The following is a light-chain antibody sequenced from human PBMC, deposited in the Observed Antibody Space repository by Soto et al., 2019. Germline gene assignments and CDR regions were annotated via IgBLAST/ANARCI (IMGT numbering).Light chain of an antibody. Sequence: QSVLTQPPSVSAAPGQKVTVSCSGSSSNIGNNYVSWYQQLPGTAPKPHIFDNNKRPSGIPDRFSGSKSGTSATLGITGLQTGDEADYYCGTWDSSLRVYVFGTGTKLTVL. CDR3: GTWDSSLRVYV. CDR1: SSNIGNNY. CDR2: DNN. V-gene: IGLV1-51*01. J-gene: IGLJ1*01.